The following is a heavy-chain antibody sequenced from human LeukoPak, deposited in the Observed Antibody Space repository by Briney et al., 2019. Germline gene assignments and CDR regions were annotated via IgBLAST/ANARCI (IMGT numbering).Heavy chain of an antibody. CDR3: TREVWPYTMDV. J-gene: IGHJ6*03. D-gene: IGHD2-8*01. Sequence: GGSLRLSCTASGFTFGDNAMSWVRQAPGKGLEWVGFIRSKAYGGTTEYAASVEGRFTISRDDSKSIAYLQMNSLKTEDTAVYYCTREVWPYTMDVWGKGTTVTVSS. CDR1: GFTFGDNA. CDR2: IRSKAYGGTT. V-gene: IGHV3-49*04.